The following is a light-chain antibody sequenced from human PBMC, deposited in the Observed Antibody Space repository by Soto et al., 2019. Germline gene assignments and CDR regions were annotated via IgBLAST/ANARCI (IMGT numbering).Light chain of an antibody. CDR3: QQYGRPPRAT. V-gene: IGKV3-20*01. Sequence: IVVTPSPAPLSLSPGGRATLSCRASQSVSSNLAWYQQKPGQAPRLLIYEASSRATGIPDRFSGGGSGTDFTLSISKVEPEDFAVYYCQQYGRPPRATFGQGTRLEIK. CDR2: EAS. J-gene: IGKJ5*01. CDR1: QSVSSN.